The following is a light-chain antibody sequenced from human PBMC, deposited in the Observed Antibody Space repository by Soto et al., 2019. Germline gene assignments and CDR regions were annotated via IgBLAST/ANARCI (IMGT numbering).Light chain of an antibody. CDR2: EVS. J-gene: IGLJ1*01. CDR1: SSDVGGYNY. CDR3: SSYTSSRAYV. V-gene: IGLV2-14*01. Sequence: QSALTQPASVSGPPGQSITISCTGTSSDVGGYNYVSWYQQQSGKAPKLMIHEVSNRPSGVSNRFSGSKSGNTASLTISGLQAEDEADYYCSSYTSSRAYVFGIGTKV.